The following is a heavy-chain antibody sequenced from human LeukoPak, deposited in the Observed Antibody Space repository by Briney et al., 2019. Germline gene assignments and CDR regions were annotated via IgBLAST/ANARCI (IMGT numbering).Heavy chain of an antibody. CDR1: GYTFTGYY. Sequence: ASVKVSCKASGYTFTGYYMHWVRQAPGQGLEWMGWINPNSGGTNYAQKVQGRVTMTRDTSISTAYMELSRLRSDDTAVYYCARVGAARGSLGYWGQGTLVTVSS. CDR2: INPNSGGT. V-gene: IGHV1-2*02. J-gene: IGHJ4*02. D-gene: IGHD1-26*01. CDR3: ARVGAARGSLGY.